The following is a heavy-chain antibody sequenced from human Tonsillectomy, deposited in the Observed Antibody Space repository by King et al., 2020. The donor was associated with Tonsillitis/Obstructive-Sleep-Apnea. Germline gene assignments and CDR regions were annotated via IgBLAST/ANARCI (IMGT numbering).Heavy chain of an antibody. D-gene: IGHD1-26*01. V-gene: IGHV3-30*04. CDR2: ISYDGSNK. CDR1: GFTFSSYA. Sequence: VQLVESGGGVVQPGRSLRLSCAASGFTFSSYAMHWVRQAPGKGLEWVAVISYDGSNKYYADSVKGRFTISRDNSKNTLYLQMNSLRAEDTAVYYCARGGIDSGSLDYWGQGTLVTVSS. CDR3: ARGGIDSGSLDY. J-gene: IGHJ4*02.